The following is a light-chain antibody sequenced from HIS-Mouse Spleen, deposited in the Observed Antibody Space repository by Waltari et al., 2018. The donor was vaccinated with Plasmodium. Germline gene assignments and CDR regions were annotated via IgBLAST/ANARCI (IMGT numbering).Light chain of an antibody. Sequence: VTTQSPDPLPVSRGARATINGKSSQSVLYSSNNKNYLAWYQQKPGQPPKLRIYWASTRESGVPDRFSGSGSGTDFALTISSLQAEDVAVYYCQQYYSTFTFGPGTKVDIK. CDR3: QQYYSTFT. CDR1: QSVLYSSNNKNY. V-gene: IGKV4-1*01. CDR2: WAS. J-gene: IGKJ3*01.